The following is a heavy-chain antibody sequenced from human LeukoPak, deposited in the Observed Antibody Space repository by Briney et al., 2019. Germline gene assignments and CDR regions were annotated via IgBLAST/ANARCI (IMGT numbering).Heavy chain of an antibody. CDR3: AKAVTATTIDY. CDR2: ISSSSSYI. Sequence: GGSLRLSCAASGFTFSSYSMNWVRQAPGKGLEWVSSISSSSSYIYYADSVKGRFTISRDNAKNSLYLQMNSLRAEDTAVYYCAKAVTATTIDYWGQGTLVTVSS. V-gene: IGHV3-21*01. D-gene: IGHD2-21*02. J-gene: IGHJ4*02. CDR1: GFTFSSYS.